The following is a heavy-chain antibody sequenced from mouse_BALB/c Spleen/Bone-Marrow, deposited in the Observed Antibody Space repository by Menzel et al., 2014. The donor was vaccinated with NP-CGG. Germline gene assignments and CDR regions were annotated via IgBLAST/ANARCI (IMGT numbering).Heavy chain of an antibody. J-gene: IGHJ4*01. CDR1: GFTFSSFG. D-gene: IGHD2-4*01. CDR2: ISSGSRTI. Sequence: VESGGGLVQPGGSRKLSCAASGFTFSSFGMHWVRQAPEKGLEWVAYISSGSRTIYYADTVKGRFSISRDNPKNTLCLQMTNLRSEEAAMYYCTRKGALITHYYAMDYWGQGTSVTVSS. CDR3: TRKGALITHYYAMDY. V-gene: IGHV5-17*02.